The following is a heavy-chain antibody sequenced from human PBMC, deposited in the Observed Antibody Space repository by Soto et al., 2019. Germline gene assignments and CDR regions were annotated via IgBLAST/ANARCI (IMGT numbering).Heavy chain of an antibody. D-gene: IGHD2-2*02. J-gene: IGHJ6*02. V-gene: IGHV4-34*01. CDR1: GGSFSGYY. CDR3: AKDRAGYCISTSCYINYYYYGMDV. CDR2: VDHSGRT. Sequence: SETLSLTCVVSGGSFSGYYWTWIRQAPGKGLEWIGEVDHSGRTSYNPSLKSRVTMSADTSKNQFSLSLSSVTAADTAVYYCAKDRAGYCISTSCYINYYYYGMDVWGQGTTVTVSS.